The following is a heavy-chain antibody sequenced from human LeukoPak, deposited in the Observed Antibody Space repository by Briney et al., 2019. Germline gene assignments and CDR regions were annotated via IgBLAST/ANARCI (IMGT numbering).Heavy chain of an antibody. V-gene: IGHV3-11*01. CDR3: ARDMKENYYDSSGYYPKLLDV. J-gene: IGHJ6*04. D-gene: IGHD3-22*01. Sequence: PGGSLRLSCAASGFTFSDYYMSWIRQAPGKGLEWGSYISSSGSTIYYADSVKGRFTISRDNAKNSLYLQMNSLRAEDTAVYYCARDMKENYYDSSGYYPKLLDVWGKGTTVTISS. CDR1: GFTFSDYY. CDR2: ISSSGSTI.